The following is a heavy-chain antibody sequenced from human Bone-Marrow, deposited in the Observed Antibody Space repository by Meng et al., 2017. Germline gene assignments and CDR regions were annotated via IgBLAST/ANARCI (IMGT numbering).Heavy chain of an antibody. V-gene: IGHV4-34*01. CDR1: GGSFSSYY. J-gene: IGHJ4*02. CDR2: INHSGST. Sequence: QVQLQQWGAGLLKPSETLSLTCAVYGGSFSSYYLSWIRQPPGKGLEWIGEINHSGSTNYNPSLKSRVTISVDTSKNQFSLKLSSVTAADTAVYYCARDGGYWGQGTLVTVSS. CDR3: ARDGGY. D-gene: IGHD3-16*01.